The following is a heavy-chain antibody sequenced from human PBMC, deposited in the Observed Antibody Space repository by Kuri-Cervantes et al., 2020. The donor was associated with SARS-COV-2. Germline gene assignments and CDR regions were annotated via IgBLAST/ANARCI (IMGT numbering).Heavy chain of an antibody. CDR3: TRGDTKNYDDWSGYYSAEWFDP. Sequence: LKISCAASEFSSSHYGMHWVRQAPGKGLEWMSFISYDGSYTYYADSVKGRFTISRDNSKNTLYLQMKSLRGEDTAVYYCTRGDTKNYDDWSGYYSAEWFDPWGQGMLVTVSS. CDR2: ISYDGSYT. CDR1: EFSSSHYG. J-gene: IGHJ5*02. D-gene: IGHD3-3*01. V-gene: IGHV3-30*03.